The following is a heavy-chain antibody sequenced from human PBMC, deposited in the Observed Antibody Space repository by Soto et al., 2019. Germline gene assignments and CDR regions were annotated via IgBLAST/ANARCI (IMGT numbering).Heavy chain of an antibody. Sequence: GGSLRLSCAASGFTFSSYDTHWVRQATGKGLEWVSAIGTAGDPYYPGSVKGRFTISRENAKNSLYLQMNSLRAGDTAVYYCARGRRYDFWSGYYFMRVGNYYYGMDVWGQGTTVTVSS. J-gene: IGHJ6*02. V-gene: IGHV3-13*05. CDR3: ARGRRYDFWSGYYFMRVGNYYYGMDV. CDR1: GFTFSSYD. CDR2: IGTAGDP. D-gene: IGHD3-3*01.